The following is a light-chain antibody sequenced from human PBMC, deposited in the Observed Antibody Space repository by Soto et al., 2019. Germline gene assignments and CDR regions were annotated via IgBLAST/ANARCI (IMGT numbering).Light chain of an antibody. V-gene: IGKV3D-20*02. J-gene: IGKJ4*02. CDR2: GAS. Sequence: EIVLTQSPATLSLSPGERATLSCRASQSVNSYFLAWYQQKPGQAPRLLIYGASSRATGIPDRFSGSGSGTDFTLTISSLEPEDIAVYYCQQCGNGRRTFGGGTKVDIK. CDR3: QQCGNGRRT. CDR1: QSVNSYF.